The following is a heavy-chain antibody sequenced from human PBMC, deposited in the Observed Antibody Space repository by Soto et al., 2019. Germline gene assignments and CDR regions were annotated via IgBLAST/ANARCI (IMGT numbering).Heavy chain of an antibody. CDR2: IGTAGDT. Sequence: GGSLRLSCAASGFTFSSYDMHWVRQATGKGLEWVSAIGTAGDTYYPGSVKGRFTISRENAKNSLYLQMNSLRAEDTAVYYCARDLAYGYYYYGMDVWGQGTTVSVPS. D-gene: IGHD4-17*01. CDR1: GFTFSSYD. J-gene: IGHJ6*02. CDR3: ARDLAYGYYYYGMDV. V-gene: IGHV3-13*01.